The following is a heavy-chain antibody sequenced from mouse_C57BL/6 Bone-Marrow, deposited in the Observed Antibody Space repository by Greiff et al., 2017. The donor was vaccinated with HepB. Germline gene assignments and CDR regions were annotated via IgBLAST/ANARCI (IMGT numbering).Heavy chain of an antibody. CDR3: SRTYYSKGANYYAMDY. V-gene: IGHV5-17*01. CDR1: GFTFSDYG. CDR2: ISSGSSTI. J-gene: IGHJ4*01. Sequence: EVKLMESGGGLVKPGGSLKLSCAASGFTFSDYGMHWVRQAPEKGLEWVAYISSGSSTIDYADTVKGRFTISRDNAKNTLFLQMTSLRSEDTAMYYCSRTYYSKGANYYAMDYWGQGTSVTVSS. D-gene: IGHD2-5*01.